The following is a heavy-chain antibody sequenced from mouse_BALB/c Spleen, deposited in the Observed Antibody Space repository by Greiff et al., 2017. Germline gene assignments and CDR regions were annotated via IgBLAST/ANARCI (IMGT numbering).Heavy chain of an antibody. Sequence: EVQLVESGPGLVKPSQSLSLTCTVTGYSITSDYAWNWIRQFPGNKLEWMGYISYSGSTSYNPSLKSRISITRDTSKNQFFLQLNSVTTEDTATYYCAREGTMITTPFAYWGQGTLVTVSA. D-gene: IGHD2-4*01. V-gene: IGHV3-2*02. CDR1: GYSITSDYA. CDR2: ISYSGST. J-gene: IGHJ3*01. CDR3: AREGTMITTPFAY.